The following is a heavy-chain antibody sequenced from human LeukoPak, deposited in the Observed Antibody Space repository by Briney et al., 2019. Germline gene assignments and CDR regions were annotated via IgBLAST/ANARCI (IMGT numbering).Heavy chain of an antibody. V-gene: IGHV4-39*01. J-gene: IGHJ4*02. CDR3: ARHTARIGRGLRGNFDY. CDR2: IYYSGST. D-gene: IGHD3-16*01. Sequence: SETLSLTCTVSGGSISSSSYYWGWIRQPPGKGLEWIGSIYYSGSTYYNPSLKSRVTISVDTSKNQFSLKLSSVTAADTAVYYCARHTARIGRGLRGNFDYWGQGTLVTVSS. CDR1: GGSISSSSYY.